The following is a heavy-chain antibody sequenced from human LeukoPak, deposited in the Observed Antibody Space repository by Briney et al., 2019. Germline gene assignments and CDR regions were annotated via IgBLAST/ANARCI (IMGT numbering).Heavy chain of an antibody. Sequence: PGGSLRLSCAASGFTFSSYGMHWVRQAPGKGLEWVAVIWYDGSNKYYADSVKGRFTISRDNSKNTLYLQMNSLRAEDTAVYYCARGQDILTGYYYFDYWGQGTLVTVSS. D-gene: IGHD3-9*01. CDR2: IWYDGSNK. CDR1: GFTFSSYG. CDR3: ARGQDILTGYYYFDY. V-gene: IGHV3-33*01. J-gene: IGHJ4*02.